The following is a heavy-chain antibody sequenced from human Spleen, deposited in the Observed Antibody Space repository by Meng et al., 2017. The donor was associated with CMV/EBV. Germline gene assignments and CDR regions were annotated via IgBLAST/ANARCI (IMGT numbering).Heavy chain of an antibody. D-gene: IGHD6-13*01. J-gene: IGHJ6*02. CDR3: AKDSSRSTWYGPDDYSGMDV. V-gene: IGHV3-33*06. CDR1: EFTFSHYA. CDR2: IWYDGSNE. Sequence: GESLKISCADTEFTFSHYAMYWVRQAPGKALEWVAVIWYDGSNENYSESVKGRFSISRDYSKNTLYLQMNSLRAEDTAVYYCAKDSSRSTWYGPDDYSGMDVWGQGTTVTVSS.